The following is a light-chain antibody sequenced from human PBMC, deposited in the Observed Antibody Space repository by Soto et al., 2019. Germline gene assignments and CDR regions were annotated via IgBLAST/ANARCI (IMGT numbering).Light chain of an antibody. CDR1: QNVSTY. J-gene: IGKJ3*01. CDR3: QQRTNWLT. Sequence: EIVLTQSPATLSLSPGERATLSCRASQNVSTYLAWYQQKPGQAPRLLIYEASNRATGIPARVSGSGSGTDFTLNISSLEPEDFAVYYCQQRTNWLTFGPGTKVDIK. CDR2: EAS. V-gene: IGKV3-11*01.